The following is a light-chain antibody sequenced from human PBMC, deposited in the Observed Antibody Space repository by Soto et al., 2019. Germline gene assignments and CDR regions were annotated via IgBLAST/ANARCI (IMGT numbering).Light chain of an antibody. CDR3: QQYYRTSYT. V-gene: IGKV4-1*01. J-gene: IGKJ2*01. CDR1: QSVLYSSNNKNY. CDR2: WSS. Sequence: DIVMTQSPDSLAVSLGERATINCKSSQSVLYSSNNKNYLAWYQQKPGQPPKLLIYWSSTRESGVPDRCSGSGSGTDLTLTVSSLQAEDVAVYNCQQYYRTSYTFGPGTKLEMK.